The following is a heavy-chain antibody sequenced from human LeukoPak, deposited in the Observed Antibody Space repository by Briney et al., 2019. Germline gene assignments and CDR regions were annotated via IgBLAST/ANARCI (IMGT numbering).Heavy chain of an antibody. CDR3: ARGGSWFGEFRWWYMDV. CDR1: EFTVSSNY. CDR2: IYSGGST. D-gene: IGHD3-10*01. J-gene: IGHJ6*03. V-gene: IGHV3-53*01. Sequence: QTGGSLRLSCAASEFTVSSNYMSWVRQAPGKGLEWVSVIYSGGSTYYVDSVEGRFIISRDNSKNTVYLQMNRLRAEDTAVYYCARGGSWFGEFRWWYMDVWGKGTTVTISS.